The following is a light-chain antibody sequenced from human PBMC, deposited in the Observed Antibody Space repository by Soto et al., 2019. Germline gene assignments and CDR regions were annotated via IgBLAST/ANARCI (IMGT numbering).Light chain of an antibody. J-gene: IGLJ1*01. CDR2: EVT. CDR3: SPYTISSPLLYV. CDR1: SSDVGAYDY. V-gene: IGLV2-14*01. Sequence: QSALTQPASVSGSPGQSITISCTGTSSDVGAYDYVSWYQQHPDKAPKLMLYEVTNRPSGVSNRFSGSKSGNTASLTISGLQAEDEADYYCSPYTISSPLLYVFGTGTKLTVL.